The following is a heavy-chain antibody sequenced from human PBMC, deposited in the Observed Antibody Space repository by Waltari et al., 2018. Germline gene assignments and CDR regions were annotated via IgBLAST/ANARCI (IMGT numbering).Heavy chain of an antibody. J-gene: IGHJ3*02. Sequence: QVTLKESGPALVKPTQTLTLTCTFSGFSLSTSGMRVSWIRQPPGKALEWLARIDWDDDKFYSTSLKTRLTISKDTSKNQVVRTMTNMDPVDTATYYCARYGDYAFDIWGQGTMVTVSS. CDR3: ARYGDYAFDI. CDR2: IDWDDDK. D-gene: IGHD4-17*01. V-gene: IGHV2-70*04. CDR1: GFSLSTSGMR.